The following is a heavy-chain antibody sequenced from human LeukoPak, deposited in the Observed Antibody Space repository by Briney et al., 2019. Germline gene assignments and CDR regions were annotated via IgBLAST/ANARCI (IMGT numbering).Heavy chain of an antibody. CDR2: SKSKTDSGTT. CDR1: GFTLSNAW. D-gene: IGHD3-16*02. V-gene: IGHV3-15*01. CDR3: VGYRYYFDY. J-gene: IGHJ4*02. Sequence: PGGSLRLPCAASGFTLSNAWMIWLRQAPGKAVEWVVRSKSKTDSGTTDYAAPVKGRFTISRDDSKNTRYLQMNSLKTGDTAVDYCVGYRYYFDYWGQGTLVTVSS.